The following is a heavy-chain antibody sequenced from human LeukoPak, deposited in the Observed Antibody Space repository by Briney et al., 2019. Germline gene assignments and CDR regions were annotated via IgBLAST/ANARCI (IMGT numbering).Heavy chain of an antibody. D-gene: IGHD2-8*01. J-gene: IGHJ6*01. CDR1: GCTASGNN. Sequence: GGSLRLSCADSGCTASGNNMSWGCQAPGKGLEWVAVISYDGSNKYYADSVKGRFTISRDNSKNTLYLQMNSLRAEDTAVNYCLRDIRQMDYYYYYGTVIWGPGTTVTVSS. CDR2: ISYDGSNK. V-gene: IGHV3-30-3*01. CDR3: LRDIRQMDYYYYYGTVI.